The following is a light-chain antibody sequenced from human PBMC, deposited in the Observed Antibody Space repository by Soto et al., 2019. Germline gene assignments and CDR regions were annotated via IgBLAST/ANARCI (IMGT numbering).Light chain of an antibody. Sequence: DIVMTQSPDSLAVSLGERATINCKSSQNVLYSSNNKNYLAWYQLKPGQAPKLLIYWASSRESGVPDRFSGSGSGTDFTLTISSLQADDVAVYYCQQYFRSPWTFGQGTKVEVK. V-gene: IGKV4-1*01. CDR3: QQYFRSPWT. CDR1: QNVLYSSNNKNY. CDR2: WAS. J-gene: IGKJ1*01.